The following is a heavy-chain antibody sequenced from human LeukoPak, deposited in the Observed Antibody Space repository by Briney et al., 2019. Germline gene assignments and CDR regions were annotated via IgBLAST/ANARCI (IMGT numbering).Heavy chain of an antibody. CDR1: GFSVSNYY. Sequence: RGPLRLSCAASGFSVSNYYMSWVRQPPGKGLEWVSVMYTGGGRYYGDSVKGRFTISRDNSKNTVFLQMNSLRVEDTALYYCTRGQSYCGADCYSDWGQGTLVTVSS. V-gene: IGHV3-66*01. CDR2: MYTGGGR. CDR3: TRGQSYCGADCYSD. D-gene: IGHD2-21*02. J-gene: IGHJ4*02.